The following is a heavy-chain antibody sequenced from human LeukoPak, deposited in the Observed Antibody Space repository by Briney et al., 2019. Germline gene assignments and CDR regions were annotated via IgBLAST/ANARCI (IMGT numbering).Heavy chain of an antibody. D-gene: IGHD7-27*01. Sequence: AAVTVSCTSSGSSFTTFDINWVRQAPGQGLEWMGWLNPNTGKTGYAQKFQDRVTITGNSSISTVDMELSSLTSDDTAVYYCARGPLTGEHYHYYMDVWGKGTTVTVSS. CDR2: LNPNTGKT. J-gene: IGHJ6*03. V-gene: IGHV1-8*03. CDR3: ARGPLTGEHYHYYMDV. CDR1: GSSFTTFD.